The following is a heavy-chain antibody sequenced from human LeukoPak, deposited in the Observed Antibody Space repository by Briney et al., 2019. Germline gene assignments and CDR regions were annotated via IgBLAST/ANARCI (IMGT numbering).Heavy chain of an antibody. Sequence: ASVKVSCKASGYTFNGYYVHWVRQAPGQGLEWMGWINPNSGGTNYAQKFLGRVTMTRDTSISTAYMELSRLRSDDTAVYYCARGPHWDPHFDYWGQGTLVTVSS. CDR1: GYTFNGYY. J-gene: IGHJ4*02. CDR3: ARGPHWDPHFDY. CDR2: INPNSGGT. D-gene: IGHD7-27*01. V-gene: IGHV1-2*02.